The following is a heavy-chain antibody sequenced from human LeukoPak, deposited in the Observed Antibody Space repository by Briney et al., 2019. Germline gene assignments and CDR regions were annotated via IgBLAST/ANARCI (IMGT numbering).Heavy chain of an antibody. J-gene: IGHJ6*03. CDR1: GYTFTSYG. V-gene: IGHV1-18*01. CDR3: ARGEQLAGGYYYYYMDV. CDR2: ISAYNGNT. Sequence: ASVKVSCKASGYTFTSYGISWVRQAPGQGLEWMGWISAYNGNTNYAQKLQGRVTMTTDTSTSTAYMELRSLRSDDTAVYYCARGEQLAGGYYYYYMDVWGKGTTVTVSS. D-gene: IGHD6-6*01.